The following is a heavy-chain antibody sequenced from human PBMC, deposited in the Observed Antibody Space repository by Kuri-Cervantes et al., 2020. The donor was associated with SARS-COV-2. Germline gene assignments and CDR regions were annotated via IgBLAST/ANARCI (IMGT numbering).Heavy chain of an antibody. CDR1: GFTFRSYE. D-gene: IGHD1-1*01. CDR2: ISSSGSTI. Sequence: SLKISCAASGFTFRSYEMNWVRQAPGKGLEWVSYISSSGSTIYYADSVKGRFTISRDNAKNSLYLQMNSLRAEDTAVYYCVRDGDHWNFDYWGQGTLVTVSS. J-gene: IGHJ4*02. CDR3: VRDGDHWNFDY. V-gene: IGHV3-48*03.